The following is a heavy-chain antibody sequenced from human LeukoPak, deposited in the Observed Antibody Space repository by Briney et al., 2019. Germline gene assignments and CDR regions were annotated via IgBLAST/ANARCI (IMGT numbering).Heavy chain of an antibody. Sequence: PGGSLRLSCAASGFTFDDYTMHWVRQAPGKGLEWVSLISWDGVSTHYADSVKGRFTISRDNNKNSLYLQMNGLGTEDTALYYCAKGRSGWYVLDYWGQGTLVTVSS. D-gene: IGHD6-19*01. CDR1: GFTFDDYT. CDR3: AKGRSGWYVLDY. CDR2: ISWDGVST. V-gene: IGHV3-43*01. J-gene: IGHJ4*02.